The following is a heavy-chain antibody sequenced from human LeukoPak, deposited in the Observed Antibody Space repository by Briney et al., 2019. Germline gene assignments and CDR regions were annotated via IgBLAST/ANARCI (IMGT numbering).Heavy chain of an antibody. J-gene: IGHJ6*02. CDR2: ISATTGRT. Sequence: PGGSLRLSCAASGFTFSSYAMSWVRQAPGKGLEWVSAISATTGRTYYADSVKGRFTISRDKAKNSVHLQMNSLRAEDTAVYYCARDPVGYYYAMDVWGQGTTVTVSS. D-gene: IGHD1-26*01. CDR1: GFTFSSYA. V-gene: IGHV3-23*01. CDR3: ARDPVGYYYAMDV.